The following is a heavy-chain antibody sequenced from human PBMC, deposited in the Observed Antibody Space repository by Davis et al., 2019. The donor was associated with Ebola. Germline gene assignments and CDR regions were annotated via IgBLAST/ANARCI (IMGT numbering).Heavy chain of an antibody. CDR1: GYSFTTYW. V-gene: IGHV5-10-1*01. CDR2: IDPSDSYT. J-gene: IGHJ5*02. Sequence: GESLKISCKGSGYSFTTYWISWVRQMPGKGLEWMGRIDPSDSYTNYSPSFQGHVTISADKSISTAYLQWSSLKASDTAMYYCARSYSSSSTVGGLVSNWFDPWGQGTLVTVSS. CDR3: ARSYSSSSTVGGLVSNWFDP. D-gene: IGHD6-6*01.